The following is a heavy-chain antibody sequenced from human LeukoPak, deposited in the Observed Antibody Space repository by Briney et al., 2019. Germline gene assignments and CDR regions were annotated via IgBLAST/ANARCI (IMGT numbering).Heavy chain of an antibody. Sequence: ASVKVSCKASGYTFTSYGISWVRQAPGQGLEWMGWISAYAQKFQGRVTMTTDTSTSTAYMELRSLRSDDTAVYYCARRINYYDSSGYYEGFYFDYWGQGTLVTVSS. CDR1: GYTFTSYG. D-gene: IGHD3-22*01. CDR2: ISAY. CDR3: ARRINYYDSSGYYEGFYFDY. V-gene: IGHV1-18*01. J-gene: IGHJ4*02.